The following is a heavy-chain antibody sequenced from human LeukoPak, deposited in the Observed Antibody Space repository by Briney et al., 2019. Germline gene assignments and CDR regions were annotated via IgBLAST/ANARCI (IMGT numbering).Heavy chain of an antibody. CDR1: GGSISSYY. D-gene: IGHD3-10*01. CDR2: IYYSGST. J-gene: IGHJ4*02. CDR3: ARRGVRGVITY. Sequence: SETLSLTCTVSGGSISSYYWSWIRQPPGKGLEWIGYIYYSGSTNYNPSLKSRVTISVDTSKNQFSLKLTSVTAADTAVYYCARRGVRGVITYWGQGTLVTVSS. V-gene: IGHV4-59*12.